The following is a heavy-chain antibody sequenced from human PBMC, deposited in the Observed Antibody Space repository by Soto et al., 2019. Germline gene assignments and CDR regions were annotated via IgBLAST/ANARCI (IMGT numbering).Heavy chain of an antibody. CDR3: ARIGIAAPDFDY. CDR2: IYHSGTT. J-gene: IGHJ4*02. D-gene: IGHD6-6*01. Sequence: SETLSLTCAVSGGSISSSNWWNWVRQPPGKGLEWIGEIYHSGTTNYNPSLKSRVTISVDKSKKQFSLKVTSVTAADTAVYYCARIGIAAPDFDYWGQGTLVTVS. V-gene: IGHV4-4*02. CDR1: GGSISSSNW.